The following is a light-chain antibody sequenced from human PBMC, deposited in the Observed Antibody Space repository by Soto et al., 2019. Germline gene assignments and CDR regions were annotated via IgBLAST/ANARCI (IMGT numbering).Light chain of an antibody. CDR2: TGS. Sequence: DIQMTQSPSSVSASEGDRVSITCRASQGISNWLAWYQQKPGRAPKLLIYTGSGLQSGVPSRFSGTGSGTDFTLTISSLQPEDVATYYCQQANSFPLTFGGGTKVEIK. V-gene: IGKV1-12*01. J-gene: IGKJ4*01. CDR1: QGISNW. CDR3: QQANSFPLT.